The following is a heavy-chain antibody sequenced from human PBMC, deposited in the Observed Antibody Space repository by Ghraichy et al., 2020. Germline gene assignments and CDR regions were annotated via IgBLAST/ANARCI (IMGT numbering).Heavy chain of an antibody. D-gene: IGHD4-23*01. Sequence: SETLSLTCAVYGGSFSGYYWSWIRQPPGKGLEWIGEINHSGSTNYNPSLKSRVTISVDTSKNQFSLKLSSVTAADTAVYYCASIPKTTVVTYYFDYWGQGTLVTVSS. CDR1: GGSFSGYY. J-gene: IGHJ4*02. CDR2: INHSGST. CDR3: ASIPKTTVVTYYFDY. V-gene: IGHV4-34*01.